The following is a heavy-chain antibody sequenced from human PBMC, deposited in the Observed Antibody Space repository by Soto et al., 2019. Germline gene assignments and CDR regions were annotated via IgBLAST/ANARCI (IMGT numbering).Heavy chain of an antibody. J-gene: IGHJ6*02. V-gene: IGHV4-59*01. CDR3: ARVSTPYYYGSGSSNPVMDV. D-gene: IGHD3-10*01. Sequence: PSETLSLTCTVSGGSISSYYWSWIRQPPGKGLEWIGYIYYSGSTNYNPSLKSRVTISVDTSKNQFSLKLSSVTAADTAVYYCARVSTPYYYGSGSSNPVMDVWGQGTTVTVS. CDR1: GGSISSYY. CDR2: IYYSGST.